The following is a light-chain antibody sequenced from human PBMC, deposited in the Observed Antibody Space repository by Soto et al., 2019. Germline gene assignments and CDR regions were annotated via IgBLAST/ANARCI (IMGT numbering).Light chain of an antibody. CDR1: QSINTW. CDR3: QQYNVYPLS. V-gene: IGKV1-5*03. CDR2: GAS. J-gene: IGKJ4*01. Sequence: DIQMTQSPSTLSASVGDSVTITCRASQSINTWLAWYQQKPGKAPQFLIHGASNLQSGVPSRFSGSGSGTEFTLTISSLQPDDFATYFCQQYNVYPLSFGGGTKVEI.